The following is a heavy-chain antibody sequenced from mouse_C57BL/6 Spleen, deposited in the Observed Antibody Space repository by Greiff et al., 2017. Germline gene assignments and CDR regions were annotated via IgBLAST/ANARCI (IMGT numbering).Heavy chain of an antibody. J-gene: IGHJ4*01. CDR2: IDPENGDT. V-gene: IGHV14-4*01. D-gene: IGHD1-1*01. CDR1: GFNIKDDY. CDR3: TTGLLPYYYAMDY. Sequence: VQLQQSGAELVRPGASVMLSCTASGFNIKDDYMHWVKQRPEQGLEWIGWIDPENGDTEYASKFQGKATITADTSSNTAYLQLSSLTSEDTAVYYCTTGLLPYYYAMDYWGQGTSVTVSS.